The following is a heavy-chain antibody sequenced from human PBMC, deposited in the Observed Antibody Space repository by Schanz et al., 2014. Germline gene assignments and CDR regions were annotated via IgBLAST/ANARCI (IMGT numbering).Heavy chain of an antibody. J-gene: IGHJ4*02. D-gene: IGHD1-1*01. CDR3: ARGTDWNLHY. V-gene: IGHV3-13*01. CDR1: GFTLSNSD. Sequence: AQLMESGGGLVRPGGSLRLSCAASGFTLSNSDMHWVRQGTGKGLEWVSTIGYLGDTYYPDSVKGRFTVSRDSGQNSLYLQMNSLRAGDTAVYYCARGTDWNLHYWGQGALVTVSS. CDR2: IGYLGDT.